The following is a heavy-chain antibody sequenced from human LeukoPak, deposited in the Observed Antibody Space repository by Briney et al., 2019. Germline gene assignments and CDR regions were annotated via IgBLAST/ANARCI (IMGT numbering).Heavy chain of an antibody. CDR1: GGSFSGYY. D-gene: IGHD3-10*01. J-gene: IGHJ5*02. CDR2: INHSGST. CDR3: ARGYGSGSYYNLIWFDP. V-gene: IGHV4-34*01. Sequence: SETLSLTCAVYGGSFSGYYWSWIRQPPGKGLEWIGEINHSGSTNYNPALKSRVTISVDTSKNQFSLKLSSVTAADTAVYYCARGYGSGSYYNLIWFDPWGQGTLVTVSS.